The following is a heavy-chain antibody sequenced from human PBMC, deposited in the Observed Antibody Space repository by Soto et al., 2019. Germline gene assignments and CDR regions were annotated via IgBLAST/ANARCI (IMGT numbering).Heavy chain of an antibody. J-gene: IGHJ4*02. CDR3: ARDPQIFDH. Sequence: ASVKGSCKASGYTFTSYGSSWGRQAPGQGLEWMGWISAYNGNTKYAQKFQGRVNMTTDTSTSTAYMELRSLRSDDTAVYYCARDPQIFDHWGQGTLVTVSS. CDR2: ISAYNGNT. CDR1: GYTFTSYG. V-gene: IGHV1-18*04.